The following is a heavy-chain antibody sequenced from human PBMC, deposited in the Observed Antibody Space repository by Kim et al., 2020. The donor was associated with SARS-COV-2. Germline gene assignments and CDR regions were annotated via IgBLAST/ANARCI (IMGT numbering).Heavy chain of an antibody. D-gene: IGHD3-9*01. CDR1: GGSISSSSYY. CDR3: ARRAKGLRYLGSGFDP. V-gene: IGHV4-39*01. Sequence: SETLSLTCTVSGGSISSSSYYWGWIRQPPGKGLEWIGSIYYSGSTYYNPSLKSRVTISVDTSKNQFSLKLSSVTAADTAVYYCARRAKGLRYLGSGFDPWGQGTLVTVSS. J-gene: IGHJ5*02. CDR2: IYYSGST.